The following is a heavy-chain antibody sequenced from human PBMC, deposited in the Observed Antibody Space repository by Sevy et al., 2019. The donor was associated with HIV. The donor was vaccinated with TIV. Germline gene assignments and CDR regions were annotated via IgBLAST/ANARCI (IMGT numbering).Heavy chain of an antibody. CDR2: ISGSGGST. J-gene: IGHJ4*02. D-gene: IGHD1-26*01. Sequence: GGSLRLSCAASGFTFSSYAMSWVRQAPGKGLEWVSAISGSGGSTYYADSVKGRFTISRDNSKNTLYLQMNSLRAEDTAVYYCAKDGIVGATGGWYFDYWGQRTLVTVSS. V-gene: IGHV3-23*01. CDR3: AKDGIVGATGGWYFDY. CDR1: GFTFSSYA.